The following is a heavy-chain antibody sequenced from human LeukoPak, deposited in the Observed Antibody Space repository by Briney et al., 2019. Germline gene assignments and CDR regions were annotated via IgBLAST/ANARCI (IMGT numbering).Heavy chain of an antibody. V-gene: IGHV4-59*01. CDR3: ARAPLLHSSSPIDAFDI. CDR2: IYYSGST. Sequence: SETLSLTCTVSGGSISSYYWSWIRQPPGKGLEWIGYIYYSGSTNYNPSLKSRVTISVDTSKNQFSLKLSSVTAADAAVYYCARAPLLHSSSPIDAFDIWGQGTMVTVSS. CDR1: GGSISSYY. D-gene: IGHD6-6*01. J-gene: IGHJ3*02.